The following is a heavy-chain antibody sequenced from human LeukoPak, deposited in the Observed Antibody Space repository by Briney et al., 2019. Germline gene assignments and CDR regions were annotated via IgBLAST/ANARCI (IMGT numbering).Heavy chain of an antibody. J-gene: IGHJ4*02. V-gene: IGHV4-39*01. D-gene: IGHD3-3*01. CDR2: IYYSGST. CDR3: AVGIFGVVIGPDY. CDR1: GGSISSSSYY. Sequence: PSETLSLTCTVSGGSISSSSYYWGWIRQPPGKGLEWIGSIYYSGSTYYNPSLKSRVTISVDTSKNQFSLKLSSVTAADTAVYYCAVGIFGVVIGPDYWGQGTLVTVSS.